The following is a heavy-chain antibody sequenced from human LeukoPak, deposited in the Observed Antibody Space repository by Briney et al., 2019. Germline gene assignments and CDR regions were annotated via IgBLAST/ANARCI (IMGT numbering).Heavy chain of an antibody. D-gene: IGHD2-2*01. Sequence: PSETLSLTCTVSGGSISSSSYYWSWIRQPPGKGLEWIGYIYYSGSTNYNSSLKSRVTISVDTSKNQFSLKLSSVTAADTAVYYCARVRYKYIVPAAMSYWFDPWGQGTLVTVSS. CDR3: ARVRYKYIVPAAMSYWFDP. J-gene: IGHJ5*02. V-gene: IGHV4-61*01. CDR2: IYYSGST. CDR1: GGSISSSSYY.